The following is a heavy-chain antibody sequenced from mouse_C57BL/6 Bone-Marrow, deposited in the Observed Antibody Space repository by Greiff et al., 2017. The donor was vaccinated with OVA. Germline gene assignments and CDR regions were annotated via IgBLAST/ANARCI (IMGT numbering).Heavy chain of an antibody. CDR2: IYPGDGDT. D-gene: IGHD2-3*01. J-gene: IGHJ2*01. CDR3: ARHEDGYYASYFDY. Sequence: QVQLQQSGPELVKPGASVKISCKASGYAFSSSWMNWVKQRPGKGLEWIGRIYPGDGDTNYNGKFKGKATLTADKSSSTAYMQRSSLTSEDSAVYFCARHEDGYYASYFDYWGQGTTLTVSS. CDR1: GYAFSSSW. V-gene: IGHV1-82*01.